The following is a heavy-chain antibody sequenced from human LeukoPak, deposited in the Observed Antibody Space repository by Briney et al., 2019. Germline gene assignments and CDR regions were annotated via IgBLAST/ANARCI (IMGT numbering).Heavy chain of an antibody. CDR1: RFTFTAYW. Sequence: GRSLRLSCAVSRFTFTAYWMNWVRQAPGKGLEWVASINQNGAEKSYVDSVKGRFTISRDNPKNSLYLQMSSLRAEDTAVYYCARDGTAAGLYFDLWGQGTLVTVSS. V-gene: IGHV3-7*01. CDR2: INQNGAEK. CDR3: ARDGTAAGLYFDL. J-gene: IGHJ4*01. D-gene: IGHD6-13*01.